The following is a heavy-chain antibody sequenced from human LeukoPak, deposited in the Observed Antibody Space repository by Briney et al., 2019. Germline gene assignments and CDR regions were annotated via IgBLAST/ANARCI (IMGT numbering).Heavy chain of an antibody. CDR3: ASQFLAGAQDFDY. J-gene: IGHJ4*02. CDR1: EGSISSYY. V-gene: IGHV4-59*01. D-gene: IGHD6-13*01. CDR2: IYYSGST. Sequence: SETLSLTCTVSEGSISSYYWSWIRQSPGKGLEWIGYIYYSGSTNYNPSLKSRVTISVDTSKNQFSLKLSSVTAADTAVYYCASQFLAGAQDFDYWGQGTLVTVSS.